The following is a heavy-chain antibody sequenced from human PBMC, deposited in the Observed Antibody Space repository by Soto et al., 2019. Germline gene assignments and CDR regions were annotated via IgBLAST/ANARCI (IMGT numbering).Heavy chain of an antibody. D-gene: IGHD2-2*01. CDR1: GFTFSSYG. J-gene: IGHJ6*02. Sequence: GGSLRLSCAASGFTFSSYGMHWVRQAPGKGLEWVAVISYDGSNKYYADSVKGRFTISRDNSKNTLYLQMNSLRAEDTAVYYCAKDEVVPAAEGSGYYYYGMDVWGQGTTVTVSS. CDR3: AKDEVVPAAEGSGYYYYGMDV. CDR2: ISYDGSNK. V-gene: IGHV3-30*18.